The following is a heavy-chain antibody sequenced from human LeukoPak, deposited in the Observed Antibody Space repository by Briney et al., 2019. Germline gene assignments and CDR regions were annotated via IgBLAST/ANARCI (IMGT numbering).Heavy chain of an antibody. J-gene: IGHJ6*03. D-gene: IGHD1-26*01. Sequence: ASVKVSCKASGYTFISYGISWVRQAPGQGLEWRGWISAYNGNTNYAQTLQGRVTMTTDTSTSTAYMELRSLRSDDTAVYYCARTPTSGSYYAYYYYMDVWGKGTTVTISS. V-gene: IGHV1-18*01. CDR2: ISAYNGNT. CDR1: GYTFISYG. CDR3: ARTPTSGSYYAYYYYMDV.